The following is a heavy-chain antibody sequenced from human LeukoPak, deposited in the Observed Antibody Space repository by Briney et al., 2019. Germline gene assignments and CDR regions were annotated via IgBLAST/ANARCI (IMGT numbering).Heavy chain of an antibody. D-gene: IGHD3-16*01. CDR3: ARGEYSNGYPYRLDS. J-gene: IGHJ4*02. V-gene: IGHV1-2*02. CDR2: INTKSGDA. Sequence: ASVKVSCKASGSTFSDYHINWVRQASRQGPEWMGWINTKSGDAKYNQAFQGRVTMTRDTSISTAYMELNRLRSDDTAMYYCARGEYSNGYPYRLDSWGQGTLVTVSS. CDR1: GSTFSDYH.